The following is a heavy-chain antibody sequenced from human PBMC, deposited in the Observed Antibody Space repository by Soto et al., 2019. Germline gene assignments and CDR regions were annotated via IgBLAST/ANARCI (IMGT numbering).Heavy chain of an antibody. Sequence: QVQLVQSGAEVKKPGASVKVSCKASGYTFTSYYMHWVRQAPGQGIERMGIINPSGGSTSYAQKSQGSVTMTRNTSTSTVYLELSSRRSEDTAVYYCARPAEIAAAGTYYYYGMDVWGQGTTVTVSS. CDR3: ARPAEIAAAGTYYYYGMDV. CDR2: INPSGGST. D-gene: IGHD6-13*01. CDR1: GYTFTSYY. J-gene: IGHJ6*02. V-gene: IGHV1-46*01.